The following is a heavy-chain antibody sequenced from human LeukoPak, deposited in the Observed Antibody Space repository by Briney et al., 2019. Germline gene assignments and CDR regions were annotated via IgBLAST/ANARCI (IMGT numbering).Heavy chain of an antibody. CDR3: ARGGSGWYFDN. V-gene: IGHV3-30*04. CDR1: GFTFNTYP. D-gene: IGHD6-19*01. CDR2: ISSDSKNE. Sequence: GGSLRLSCAASGFTFNTYPIHWVRQAPGKGPEWVTVISSDSKNEYYADSVKGRFTTSRDNSKNTLYLQMNSLRPEDTAVYYCARGGSGWYFDNWGQGTLVTVSS. J-gene: IGHJ4*02.